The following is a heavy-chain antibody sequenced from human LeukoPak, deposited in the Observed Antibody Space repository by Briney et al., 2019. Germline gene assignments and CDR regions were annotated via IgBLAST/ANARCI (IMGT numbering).Heavy chain of an antibody. J-gene: IGHJ4*02. CDR2: ISHDGSNT. CDR3: AREMKPWMHFDY. D-gene: IGHD5-12*01. Sequence: GGSLRLSCAASGFTFSRSAVHWVRQAPGKGLEWVAVISHDGSNTDYTDSVKGRFTISRDNSKNTLYLQMNSLRAEGTAVYYCAREMKPWMHFDYWGQGTLVTVSS. CDR1: GFTFSRSA. V-gene: IGHV3-30*03.